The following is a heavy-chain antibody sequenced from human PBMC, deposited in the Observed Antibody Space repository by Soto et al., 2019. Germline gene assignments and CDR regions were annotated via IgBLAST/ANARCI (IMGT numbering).Heavy chain of an antibody. CDR2: MFYTGNA. D-gene: IGHD6-19*01. CDR3: AIQMRYLNVAVAVVDY. CDR1: GVSVSSSSYY. J-gene: IGHJ4*02. V-gene: IGHV4-39*01. Sequence: QVQLQESGPRLVKPSETLSLTCTVSGVSVSSSSYYWGWIRQPPGQGLEWIGNMFYTGNAYYNPSLKSRVTISVATANNNFSLELSSVTAADTPVYDCAIQMRYLNVAVAVVDYWGQGNAVTVST.